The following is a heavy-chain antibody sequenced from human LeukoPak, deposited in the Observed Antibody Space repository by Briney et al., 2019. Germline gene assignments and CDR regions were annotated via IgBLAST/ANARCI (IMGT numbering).Heavy chain of an antibody. CDR3: ARHGHLFDY. J-gene: IGHJ4*02. CDR2: INHSGGS. CDR1: GGSFGDYY. V-gene: IGHV4-34*01. Sequence: PSETLSLTCGVYGGSFGDYYWSWIRQPPGKGLGWIGEINHSGGSNYNPPLKGRVTISGDTSKNQFSLKLTSVTAADTAVYYCARHGHLFDYWGQGTLVSVSS.